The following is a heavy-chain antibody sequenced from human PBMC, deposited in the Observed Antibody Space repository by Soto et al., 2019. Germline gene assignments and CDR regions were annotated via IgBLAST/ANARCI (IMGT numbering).Heavy chain of an antibody. V-gene: IGHV4-59*01. Sequence: SETLSLTCTFSCGSIISYYWSWIRQPPGKGLEWIGYIYYSGSTNYNPSLKSRVTISVDTSKNQFSLKLSSVTAADTAVYYCARDDYYYYGMDVWGQGTTVTV. CDR1: CGSIISYY. CDR3: ARDDYYYYGMDV. CDR2: IYYSGST. J-gene: IGHJ6*02.